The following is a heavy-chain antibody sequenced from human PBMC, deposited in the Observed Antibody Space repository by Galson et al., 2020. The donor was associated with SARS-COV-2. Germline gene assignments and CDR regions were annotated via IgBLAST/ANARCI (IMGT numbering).Heavy chain of an antibody. CDR1: GYTLTELS. D-gene: IGHD6-13*01. V-gene: IGHV1-24*01. CDR2: FDPEDGET. Sequence: ASVKVSCKVSGYTLTELSMHWVRQAPGKGLEWMGGFDPEDGETIYAQKFQGRVTMTEDTSTDTAYMELSSLRSEDTAVYYCATDLSWRAAAAPLSYYDYYGMDVWGQGTTVTVSS. J-gene: IGHJ6*02. CDR3: ATDLSWRAAAAPLSYYDYYGMDV.